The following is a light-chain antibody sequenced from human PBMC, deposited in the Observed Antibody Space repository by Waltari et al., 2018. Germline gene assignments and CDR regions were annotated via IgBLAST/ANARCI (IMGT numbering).Light chain of an antibody. CDR2: DAS. CDR3: QQRKFWPPIT. V-gene: IGKV3-11*01. J-gene: IGKJ5*01. Sequence: EVVLTQSPATLSLSPGARATLPCRASQSVSNYLAWYQQKPGQAHRLLIYDASNRATGIPARFSGSGSGTDFTLTISSLEPEDFAVYYCQQRKFWPPITIGQGTRLESK. CDR1: QSVSNY.